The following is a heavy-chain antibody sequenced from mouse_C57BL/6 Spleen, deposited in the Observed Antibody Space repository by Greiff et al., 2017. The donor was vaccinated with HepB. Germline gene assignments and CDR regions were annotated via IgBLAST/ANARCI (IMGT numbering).Heavy chain of an antibody. CDR2: IRLKSDNYAT. CDR1: GFTFSNYW. CDR3: TVGYYGYPGGYFDY. Sequence: DVMLVESGGGLVQPGGSMKLSCVASGFTFSNYWMNWVRQSPEKGLEWVAQIRLKSDNYATHYAESVKGRFTISRDDYKSRVYLQMNNLRAEDTGIYYCTVGYYGYPGGYFDYWGQGTTLTVSS. J-gene: IGHJ2*01. D-gene: IGHD2-2*01. V-gene: IGHV6-3*01.